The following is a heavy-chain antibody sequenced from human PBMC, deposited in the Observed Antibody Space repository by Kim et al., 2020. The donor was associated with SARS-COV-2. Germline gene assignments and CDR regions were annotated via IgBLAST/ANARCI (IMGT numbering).Heavy chain of an antibody. V-gene: IGHV3-7*05. CDR3: ARGHFGLDV. Sequence: GGSLRLSCVASGINFRNNWMSWVRQPLGKGLEWVAHMREDGSGIDYADSVKGRFTTFRDNAQNSLYLQMNSLRVDDTAVYYCARGHFGLDVWGQGTTVTV. J-gene: IGHJ6*02. CDR2: MREDGSGI. CDR1: GINFRNNW.